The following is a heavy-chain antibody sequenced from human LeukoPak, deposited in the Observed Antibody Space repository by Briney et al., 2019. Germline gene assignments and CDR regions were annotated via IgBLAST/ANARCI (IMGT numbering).Heavy chain of an antibody. Sequence: PGGSLRLSRAASGFTFSSYAMHWVRQAPGKGLEWVAVISYDGSNKYYADSVKGRFTISRDNSKNTLYLQMNSLRAEDTAVYYCARDRASYYDFWSGYYRNYGMDVWGQGTTVTVSS. CDR1: GFTFSSYA. V-gene: IGHV3-30-3*01. J-gene: IGHJ6*02. CDR3: ARDRASYYDFWSGYYRNYGMDV. CDR2: ISYDGSNK. D-gene: IGHD3-3*01.